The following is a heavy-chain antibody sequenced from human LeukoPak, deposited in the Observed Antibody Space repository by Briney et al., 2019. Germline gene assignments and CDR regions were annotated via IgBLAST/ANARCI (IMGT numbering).Heavy chain of an antibody. CDR1: GVSFSTYY. CDR2: VNHSGYT. V-gene: IGHV4-34*01. CDR3: ARQLYGSDY. D-gene: IGHD4-17*01. J-gene: IGHJ4*02. Sequence: SETLSLTCAVSGVSFSTYYWSWIRQSPANGLEWIGEVNHSGYTNYNPSLKSRVSISVDTSKNQFSLKLSSVTAADTAVYYCARQLYGSDYWGQGTLVTVSS.